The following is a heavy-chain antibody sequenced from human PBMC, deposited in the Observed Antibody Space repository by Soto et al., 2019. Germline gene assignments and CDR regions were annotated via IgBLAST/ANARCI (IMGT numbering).Heavy chain of an antibody. J-gene: IGHJ4*02. V-gene: IGHV4-59*01. CDR2: MYYSGST. CDR1: GGSISSYY. CDR3: ARGTFGVVKD. Sequence: QVQLQESGPGLVKPSETLSLTCTVSGGSISSYYWSWIRQPPGKGLEWIGYMYYSGSTNYNPSLKSRVTIAIDTSRNQFSLKLSSVTAADTAVYYCARGTFGVVKDWGQGTLVTVSS. D-gene: IGHD3-3*01.